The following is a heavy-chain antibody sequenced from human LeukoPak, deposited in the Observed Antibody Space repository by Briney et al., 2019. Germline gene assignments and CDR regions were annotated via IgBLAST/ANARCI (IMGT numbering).Heavy chain of an antibody. V-gene: IGHV1-3*01. CDR2: INAGNGNT. Sequence: GASVKVSCKASGYTFTSYAMHWVRQAPGQRLEWMGWINAGNGNTKYSQKFQGRVTITRNTSISTAYMELSSLRSEDTAVYYCASGYCSSTSCQGGGWFDPWGQGTLVTVSS. CDR1: GYTFTSYA. D-gene: IGHD2-2*03. J-gene: IGHJ5*02. CDR3: ASGYCSSTSCQGGGWFDP.